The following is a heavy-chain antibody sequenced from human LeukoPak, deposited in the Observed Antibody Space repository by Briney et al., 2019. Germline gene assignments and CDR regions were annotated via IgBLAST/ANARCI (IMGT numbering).Heavy chain of an antibody. CDR2: ISYDGSNK. D-gene: IGHD2-2*01. Sequence: PGRSLRLSCAASGFTFSSYAMHWVRQAPGKGLEWVAAISYDGSNKYYADSVKGRFTISRDNSKNTLYLQMNSLRAEDTAVYYCARSLEDIVVVPFDYWGQGTLVTVSS. CDR1: GFTFSSYA. CDR3: ARSLEDIVVVPFDY. J-gene: IGHJ4*02. V-gene: IGHV3-30-3*01.